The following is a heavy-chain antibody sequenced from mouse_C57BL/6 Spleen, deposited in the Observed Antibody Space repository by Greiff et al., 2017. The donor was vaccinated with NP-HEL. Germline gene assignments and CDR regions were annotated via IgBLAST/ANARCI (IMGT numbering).Heavy chain of an antibody. J-gene: IGHJ4*01. CDR3: TRDLIYDGYYDAMDY. V-gene: IGHV5-9-1*02. CDR1: GFTFSSYA. CDR2: ISSGGDYI. Sequence: EVQLVESGEGLVKPGGSLKLSCAASGFTFSSYAMSWVRQTPEKRLEWVAYISSGGDYIYYADTVKGRFTISRYNARNTLYLQMSSLKSEDTAMYYCTRDLIYDGYYDAMDYWGQGTSVTVSS. D-gene: IGHD2-3*01.